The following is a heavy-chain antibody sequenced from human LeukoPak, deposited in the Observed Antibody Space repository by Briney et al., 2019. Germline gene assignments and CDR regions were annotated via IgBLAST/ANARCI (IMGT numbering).Heavy chain of an antibody. CDR3: ARGTYGGNSGDTFDI. D-gene: IGHD4-23*01. J-gene: IGHJ3*02. CDR2: VSTNTGSP. V-gene: IGHV7-4-1*02. CDR1: GYTFTNYA. Sequence: ASVKVSCKASGYTFTNYAINWVRQAPGQGLEWMGWVSTNTGSPTYAQGFTGRFVFSLDTSVSTAYLQISSLKAEDTAVYYCARGTYGGNSGDTFDIWGQGTMVTVSS.